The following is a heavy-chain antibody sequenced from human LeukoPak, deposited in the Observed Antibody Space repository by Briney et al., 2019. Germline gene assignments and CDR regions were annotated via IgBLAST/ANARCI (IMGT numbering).Heavy chain of an antibody. CDR1: GGSMTTHH. Sequence: SETLSLTCTVSGGSMTTHHWNWIRQTPGKGLEWIGYVFDSGRTKENPSLKSRVTISVDTSKNQFSLKLSSVTAADTAVYYCARVRCSSTSCYSRSTFDIWGQGTMVTVSS. D-gene: IGHD2-2*02. CDR3: ARVRCSSTSCYSRSTFDI. CDR2: VFDSGRT. V-gene: IGHV4-59*11. J-gene: IGHJ3*02.